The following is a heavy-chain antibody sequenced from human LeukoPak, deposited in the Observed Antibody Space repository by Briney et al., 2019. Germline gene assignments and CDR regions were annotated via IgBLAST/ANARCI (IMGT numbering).Heavy chain of an antibody. Sequence: SETLSLTCTVSGGSISSYYWSWIRQPAGKGLEWIGRIYTSGSTNYNPSLKSRVTMSVDTSKNQFSLKLSSVTAADTAVYYCARGVYDILTGAPHYFDYWDQGTLVTVSS. CDR2: IYTSGST. D-gene: IGHD3-9*01. J-gene: IGHJ4*02. CDR1: GGSISSYY. CDR3: ARGVYDILTGAPHYFDY. V-gene: IGHV4-4*07.